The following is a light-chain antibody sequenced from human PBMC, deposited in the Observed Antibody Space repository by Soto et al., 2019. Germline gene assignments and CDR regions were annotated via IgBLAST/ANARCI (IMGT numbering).Light chain of an antibody. CDR1: HGISNY. CDR2: AAS. J-gene: IGKJ4*01. V-gene: IGKV1-27*01. Sequence: DIQMTQSPSSLSASVGDRVTISCRASHGISNYLAWYQHKSGKVPQLLIYAASTLQSGVPSRFSGSGSGTDFTLTISSLQPGDVASYYCQKYNSVPLTFGGGTKVMIK. CDR3: QKYNSVPLT.